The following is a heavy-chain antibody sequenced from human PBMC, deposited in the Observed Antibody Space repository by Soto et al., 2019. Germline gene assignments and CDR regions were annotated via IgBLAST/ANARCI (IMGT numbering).Heavy chain of an antibody. CDR1: GGTFSSYA. CDR3: ASPSKIVMTDYLEWDAFDV. Sequence: SVKVTCKSTGGTFSSYAISWVRQAPGQGLEWMGGIIPIFGRANYAQKVQGRVTITRDKAKSTAYLELSSLRSEDTAVYYCASPSKIVMTDYLEWDAFDVWGQGTMVTVSS. V-gene: IGHV1-69*05. CDR2: IIPIFGRA. D-gene: IGHD3-22*01. J-gene: IGHJ3*01.